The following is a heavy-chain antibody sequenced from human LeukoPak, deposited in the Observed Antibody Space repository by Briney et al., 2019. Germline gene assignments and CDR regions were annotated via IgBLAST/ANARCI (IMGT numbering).Heavy chain of an antibody. Sequence: KSSETLSLTCTVSGGSISSYYWSWIRQPPGKGLEWIGYIYYSGSTNYNPPLKSRVTISVDTSKNQFSLKLSSVTAADTAVYYCARDLGYSGSYLTGYYYGMDVWGQGTTVTVSS. V-gene: IGHV4-59*01. D-gene: IGHD1-26*01. CDR1: GGSISSYY. CDR3: ARDLGYSGSYLTGYYYGMDV. J-gene: IGHJ6*02. CDR2: IYYSGST.